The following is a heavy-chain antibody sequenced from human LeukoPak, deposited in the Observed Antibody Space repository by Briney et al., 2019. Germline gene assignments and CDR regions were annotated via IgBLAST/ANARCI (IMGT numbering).Heavy chain of an antibody. D-gene: IGHD3-10*01. Sequence: ASVKVSCKASGYTFTGYYMHWVRQAPGQGLEWMGWINPNSGGTNYAQKFQGRITMTRDTSISTAYMELSRLRSDDTAVYYCARSITMVRGVQYYFDYWGQGTLVTVSS. CDR1: GYTFTGYY. V-gene: IGHV1-2*02. CDR2: INPNSGGT. CDR3: ARSITMVRGVQYYFDY. J-gene: IGHJ4*02.